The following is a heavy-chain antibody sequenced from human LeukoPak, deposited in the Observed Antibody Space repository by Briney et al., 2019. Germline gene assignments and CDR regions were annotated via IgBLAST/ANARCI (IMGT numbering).Heavy chain of an antibody. J-gene: IGHJ4*02. CDR2: ISSNGDST. Sequence: GGSLRLSCAASGFTFSRYAMHWVRQAPGKGLEYVSAISSNGDSTYYANSVKGRFTISRDNSKNTLYLQMGSLRAEDMAVYYCARFYYGGSGFYIDYWGQGTLVIVSS. CDR3: ARFYYGGSGFYIDY. V-gene: IGHV3-64*01. D-gene: IGHD4-23*01. CDR1: GFTFSRYA.